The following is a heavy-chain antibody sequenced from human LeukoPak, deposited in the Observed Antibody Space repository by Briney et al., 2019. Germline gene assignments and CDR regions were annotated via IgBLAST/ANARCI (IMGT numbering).Heavy chain of an antibody. J-gene: IGHJ4*02. CDR3: ASSFSLSFDWLLSYHY. V-gene: IGHV3-21*01. D-gene: IGHD3-9*01. CDR2: ISSSSSYI. CDR1: GFTFSSYS. Sequence: GSLRLSCAASGFTFSSYSMNWVRQAPGKGLEWVSSISSSSSYIYYADSVKGRFTISRDNAKNSLYLQMNSLRAEDTAVYYCASSFSLSFDWLLSYHYWGQGTLVTVSS.